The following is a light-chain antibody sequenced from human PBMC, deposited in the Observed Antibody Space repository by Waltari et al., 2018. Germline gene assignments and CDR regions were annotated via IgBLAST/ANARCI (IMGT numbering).Light chain of an antibody. CDR3: NSRDISGYLWV. Sequence: SSELTQDPAVSVALGQTVTITCQGDSLRTFYSSWFQHKPGQAPLLVIYAKDNRPSGIPDRFSGSSSGDTASLTITGAQAEDEADYYCNSRDISGYLWVFGGGTKLTV. CDR2: AKD. CDR1: SLRTFY. V-gene: IGLV3-19*01. J-gene: IGLJ3*02.